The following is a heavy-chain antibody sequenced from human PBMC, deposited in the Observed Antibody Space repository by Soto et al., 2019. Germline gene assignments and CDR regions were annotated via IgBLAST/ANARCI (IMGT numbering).Heavy chain of an antibody. CDR3: GSDLVYGDYGGY. J-gene: IGHJ4*02. CDR1: GFTFSSYW. V-gene: IGHV3-7*01. D-gene: IGHD4-17*01. Sequence: EVQLVESGGGLVQPGGSLRLSCAASGFTFSSYWMRWVRQAPGKGLEWVASIKNDGSEKNYVDSVKGRFTISRHNAKNSVYLKMNSVRSEDRAVYYCGSDLVYGDYGGYLGQGTLGTVSS. CDR2: IKNDGSEK.